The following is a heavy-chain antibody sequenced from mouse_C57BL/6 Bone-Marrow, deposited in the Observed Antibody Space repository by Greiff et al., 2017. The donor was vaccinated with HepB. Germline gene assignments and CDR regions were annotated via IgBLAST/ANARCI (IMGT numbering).Heavy chain of an antibody. CDR1: GFTFSAFY. V-gene: IGHV7-1*01. CDR2: SRNKANDYTT. Sequence: DVMLVESGGGLVQSGRSLRLSCATSGFTFSAFYMEWVRQAPGKGLEWIAASRNKANDYTTEYSASVKGRFIVSRDTSQSILYLQMNALRAEDTAIYYCARDATTGAMDYWGQGTSVTVSS. CDR3: ARDATTGAMDY. J-gene: IGHJ4*01.